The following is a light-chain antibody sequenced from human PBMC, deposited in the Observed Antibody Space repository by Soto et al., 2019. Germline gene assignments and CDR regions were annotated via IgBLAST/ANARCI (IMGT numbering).Light chain of an antibody. CDR2: DAS. J-gene: IGKJ1*01. CDR1: QSISRW. V-gene: IGKV1-5*01. CDR3: QQYNAYSTWT. Sequence: DIQITQSPSTLSASVGDRVTITCRASQSISRWLAWYQQKPGKAPKVLIWDASSLQRGVPSRFSGSGSGTEFTLTISSLQPDDFATYYCQQYNAYSTWTFGRGTKVDIK.